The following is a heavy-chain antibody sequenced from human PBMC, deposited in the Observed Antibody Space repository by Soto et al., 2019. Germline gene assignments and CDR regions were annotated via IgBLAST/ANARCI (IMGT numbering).Heavy chain of an antibody. Sequence: SETLSLTCTVSGGSMSSYYWSWFRQPPGKGMEWIGYIYYSGSTNYNPSLKSRVTISVDTSKNQFSLKLSSVTAADTAVYYCAGFSSSSLVDWFDPWGQGTLLTVSS. V-gene: IGHV4-59*01. D-gene: IGHD6-6*01. CDR1: GGSMSSYY. J-gene: IGHJ5*02. CDR3: AGFSSSSLVDWFDP. CDR2: IYYSGST.